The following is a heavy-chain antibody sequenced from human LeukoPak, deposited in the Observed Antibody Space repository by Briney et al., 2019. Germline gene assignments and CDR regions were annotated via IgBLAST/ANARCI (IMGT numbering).Heavy chain of an antibody. CDR1: GYTFTSYG. V-gene: IGHV1-69*13. CDR3: AEVFRAPGY. CDR2: IIPIFGTA. Sequence: GASVKVSCKASGYTFTSYGISWVRQAPGQGLEWMGGIIPIFGTANYAQKFQGRVTITADESTSTAYMELSSLRSEDTAVYYCAEVFRAPGYWGQGTLVTVSS. J-gene: IGHJ4*02. D-gene: IGHD2/OR15-2a*01.